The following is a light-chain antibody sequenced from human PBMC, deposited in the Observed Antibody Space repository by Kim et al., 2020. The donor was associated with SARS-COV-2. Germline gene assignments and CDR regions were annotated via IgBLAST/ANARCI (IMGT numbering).Light chain of an antibody. CDR1: RSNIGSNY. CDR2: RNN. CDR3: AAWDDSLSGSWV. Sequence: QRVTLSCSGSRSNIGSNYVYWYQQLPGTAPKLLIYRNNQRPSGVPDRFSGSKSGTSASLAISGLRSEDEADYYCAAWDDSLSGSWVFGGGTQLTVL. J-gene: IGLJ3*02. V-gene: IGLV1-47*01.